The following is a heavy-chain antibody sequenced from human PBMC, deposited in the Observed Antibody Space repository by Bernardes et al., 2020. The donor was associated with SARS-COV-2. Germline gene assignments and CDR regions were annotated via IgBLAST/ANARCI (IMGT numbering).Heavy chain of an antibody. J-gene: IGHJ6*03. Sequence: SETLSLTCTVSGGSISSYYWSWIRQPPGKGLEWIGYIYYSGSTNYNPSLKSRVTISVDTSKNQFSLKLSSVTAADTAVYYCARRRYYYYMDVWGKGTTVTVSS. V-gene: IGHV4-59*08. CDR3: ARRRYYYYMDV. CDR2: IYYSGST. CDR1: GGSISSYY.